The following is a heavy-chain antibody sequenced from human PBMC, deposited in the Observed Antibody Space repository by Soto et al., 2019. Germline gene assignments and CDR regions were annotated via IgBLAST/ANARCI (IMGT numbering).Heavy chain of an antibody. CDR2: IYYSGST. Sequence: SETLSLTCTVSGGSISSYSWSLIRQPPGKGLEWIGYIYYSGSTNCNPSLKSRVTISVDTSKNQFSLKLSSVTAADTAVYYCARRWGDYFDYWGQGTLVTVS. V-gene: IGHV4-59*08. D-gene: IGHD3-16*01. J-gene: IGHJ4*02. CDR1: GGSISSYS. CDR3: ARRWGDYFDY.